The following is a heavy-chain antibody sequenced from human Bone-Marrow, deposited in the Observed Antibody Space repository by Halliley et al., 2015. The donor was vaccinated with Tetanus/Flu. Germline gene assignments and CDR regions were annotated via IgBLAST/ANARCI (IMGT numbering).Heavy chain of an antibody. V-gene: IGHV4-4*02. D-gene: IGHD3-22*01. Sequence: GEVFYTGPPNYTPSLRRRAIISGDMSNNPFSLRLSSVTAADTAVYYCARVSFSSGYSYYFDSWGQGALVTVSS. J-gene: IGHJ4*02. CDR2: VFYTGPP. CDR3: ARVSFSSGYSYYFDS.